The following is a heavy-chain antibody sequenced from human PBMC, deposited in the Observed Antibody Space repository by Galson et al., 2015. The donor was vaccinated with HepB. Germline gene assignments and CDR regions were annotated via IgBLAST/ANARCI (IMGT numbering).Heavy chain of an antibody. CDR3: AKVGRQWLVQYYFDY. CDR2: ISGSGGSVST. V-gene: IGHV3-23*01. J-gene: IGHJ4*02. CDR1: GFTFSSYA. Sequence: SLRLSCAVSGFTFSSYAMSWVRQAPGKGLEWVSGISGSGGSVSTYYADSVKGRFTTSRDNSKNTLYLQMNRLRADDTAIYYCAKVGRQWLVQYYFDYWGQGILVTVSS. D-gene: IGHD6-19*01.